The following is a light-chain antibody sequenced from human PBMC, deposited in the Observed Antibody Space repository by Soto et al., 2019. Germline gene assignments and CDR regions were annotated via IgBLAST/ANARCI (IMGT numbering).Light chain of an antibody. Sequence: QSVLTQPASVSGSPGQSITISCTGTSSDVGGYNYVSWYQHHPGKAPKLMIYEVSNRPSGISDRFSGSKSGNTASLTISGLQAEDEADYYCSSYTSISTLYVFGTGTQLTVL. J-gene: IGLJ1*01. CDR3: SSYTSISTLYV. CDR2: EVS. V-gene: IGLV2-14*01. CDR1: SSDVGGYNY.